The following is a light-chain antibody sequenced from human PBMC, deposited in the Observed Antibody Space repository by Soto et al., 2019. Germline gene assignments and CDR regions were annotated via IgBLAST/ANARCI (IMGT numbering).Light chain of an antibody. J-gene: IGLJ1*01. Sequence: QSVLNQPPSVSGSPGQAVTISCTGTSRDVGSFNRVSWYQQPPGAAPKLLIYGVTNRPSGVPDRFSGSKSGNTASLTISGLQAEDEADYYCSSFTSSNTYVFGSGTKVTVL. CDR1: SRDVGSFNR. V-gene: IGLV2-18*02. CDR2: GVT. CDR3: SSFTSSNTYV.